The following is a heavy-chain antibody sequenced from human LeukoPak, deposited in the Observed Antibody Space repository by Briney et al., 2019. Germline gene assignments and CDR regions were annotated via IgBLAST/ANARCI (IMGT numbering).Heavy chain of an antibody. Sequence: GGSLRLSCAASGFTFSNAWMSWVRQAPGKGLEWVGRIKSKTDGGTTDYAAPVKGRFTISRDDSKNTLYLQMNSLRAEDTAVYYCAGSSHLGFVELFGALDYWGQGTLVTVSS. CDR2: IKSKTDGGTT. V-gene: IGHV3-15*01. CDR3: AGSSHLGFVELFGALDY. CDR1: GFTFSNAW. D-gene: IGHD3-10*01. J-gene: IGHJ4*02.